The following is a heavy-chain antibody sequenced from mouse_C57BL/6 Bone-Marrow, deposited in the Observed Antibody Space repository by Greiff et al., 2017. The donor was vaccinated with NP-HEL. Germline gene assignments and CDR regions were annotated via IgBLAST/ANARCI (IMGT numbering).Heavy chain of an antibody. V-gene: IGHV1-69*01. CDR2: IDPSDSYT. J-gene: IGHJ1*03. D-gene: IGHD2-3*01. CDR1: GYTFTSYW. Sequence: QVQLQQPGAELVMPGASVKLSCKASGYTFTSYWMHWVRQRPGQGLEWIGEIDPSDSYTNYNQKFKGKATLTVDKSSSAAYMQLSSLTSEDAAVYYCARGNDGYVVGWYFDVWGTGTTVTVSS. CDR3: ARGNDGYVVGWYFDV.